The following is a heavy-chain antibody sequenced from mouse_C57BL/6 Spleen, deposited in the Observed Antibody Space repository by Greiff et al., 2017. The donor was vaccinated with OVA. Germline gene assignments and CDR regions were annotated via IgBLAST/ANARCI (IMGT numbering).Heavy chain of an antibody. CDR2: INYDGSST. J-gene: IGHJ2*01. D-gene: IGHD2-1*01. V-gene: IGHV5-16*01. Sequence: EVMLVESEGGLVQPGSSMKLSCTASGFTFSDYYMAWVRQVPEKGLEWVANINYDGSSTYYLDSLKSRFIISRDNAKNILYLQMSSLKSEDTATYDCARVYYGNYAYFDYWGQGTTLTVSS. CDR3: ARVYYGNYAYFDY. CDR1: GFTFSDYY.